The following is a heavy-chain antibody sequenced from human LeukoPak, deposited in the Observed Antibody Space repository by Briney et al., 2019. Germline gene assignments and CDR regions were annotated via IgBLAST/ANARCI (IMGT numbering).Heavy chain of an antibody. CDR1: GFTFSDYY. Sequence: KAGGSLRLSCAASGFTFSDYYMSWIRQAPGKGLEWVSYISSSGSTIYYADSVKGRFTISRDNAKNSLYLQMNSLRAEDTAVYYCAREDSSGWYGFDYWGQGTLVTVSS. D-gene: IGHD6-19*01. V-gene: IGHV3-11*01. CDR2: ISSSGSTI. J-gene: IGHJ4*02. CDR3: AREDSSGWYGFDY.